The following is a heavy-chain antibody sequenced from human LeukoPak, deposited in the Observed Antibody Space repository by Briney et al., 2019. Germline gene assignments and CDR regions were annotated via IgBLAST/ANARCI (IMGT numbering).Heavy chain of an antibody. Sequence: GESLKISCKGSGFSFPNYWIGWVRQTPGKGLEWMWIIYPDDCDTRYSPSFQGHFTMSTDTSIMTSYLHWSSLKASDTAMYYCARETFGRTAFDIWGQRTMVTVSS. CDR2: IYPDDCDT. J-gene: IGHJ3*02. D-gene: IGHD3-10*01. CDR3: ARETFGRTAFDI. V-gene: IGHV5-51*01. CDR1: GFSFPNYW.